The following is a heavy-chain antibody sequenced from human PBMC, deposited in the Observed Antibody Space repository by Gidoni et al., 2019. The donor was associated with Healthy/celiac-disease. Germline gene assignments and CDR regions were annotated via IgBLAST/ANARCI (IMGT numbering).Heavy chain of an antibody. V-gene: IGHV3-30*04. Sequence: QVQLVESGGGVVQPGWSLRLSCAASGFTFSSYAMHWVRQAPGKGLEWVAVISYDGSNKYYADSVKGRFTISRDNSKNTLYLQMNSLRAEDTAVYYCARPKYGSGTSGYFDYWGQGTLVTVSS. D-gene: IGHD3-10*01. CDR3: ARPKYGSGTSGYFDY. J-gene: IGHJ4*02. CDR1: GFTFSSYA. CDR2: ISYDGSNK.